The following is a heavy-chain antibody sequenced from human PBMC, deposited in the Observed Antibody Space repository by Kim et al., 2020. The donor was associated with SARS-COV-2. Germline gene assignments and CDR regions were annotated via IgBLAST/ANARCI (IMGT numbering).Heavy chain of an antibody. J-gene: IGHJ6*02. Sequence: GGSLRLSCAASGFTFSDYYMSWIRQAPGKGLEWVSYISSSSSYTNYADSVKGRFTISRDNAKNSLYLQMNSLRAEDTAVYYCARVGYDYVWGGNWDYYYYDGMDGGDQATTAAVS. D-gene: IGHD3-16*01. CDR2: ISSSSSYT. CDR1: GFTFSDYY. V-gene: IGHV3-11*05. CDR3: ARVGYDYVWGGNWDYYYYDGMDG.